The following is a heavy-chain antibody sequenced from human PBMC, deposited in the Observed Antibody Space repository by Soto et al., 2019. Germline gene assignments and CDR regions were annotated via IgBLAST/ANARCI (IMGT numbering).Heavy chain of an antibody. V-gene: IGHV3-23*01. CDR1: GFTFSTYA. CDR2: ISGTGGST. CDR3: VKARAPVSYDSSGYYDY. D-gene: IGHD3-22*01. Sequence: GGSLRLSCAASGFTFSTYAMSWVRQAPGKGLEWVSGISGTGGSTYYADSVKGRFTISRDNSKNTLYLQMNSLRAEDTAVYYCVKARAPVSYDSSGYYDYWGQGTLVTVSS. J-gene: IGHJ4*02.